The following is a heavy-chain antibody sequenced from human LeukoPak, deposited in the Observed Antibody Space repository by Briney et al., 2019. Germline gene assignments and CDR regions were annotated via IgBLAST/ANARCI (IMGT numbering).Heavy chain of an antibody. CDR1: GCSFTSDG. D-gene: IGHD3-10*01. V-gene: IGHV1-18*04. CDR3: ARLELTMVRGVIGAFDI. Sequence: ASVKVSCKASGCSFTSDGISWVRKGPRQGIELMGWSSAYHGNTNYAKKPQGRVTMTTDTSTSTAYMELRSLRSDDTAVYYCARLELTMVRGVIGAFDIWGQGTMVTVSS. CDR2: SSAYHGNT. J-gene: IGHJ3*02.